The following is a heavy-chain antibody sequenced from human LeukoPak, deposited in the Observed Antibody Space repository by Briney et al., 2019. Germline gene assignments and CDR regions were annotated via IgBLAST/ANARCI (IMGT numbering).Heavy chain of an antibody. CDR1: GYTFTGYY. CDR3: ARAGSTIIESDY. Sequence: ASVKVSCKASGYTFTGYYMHWVRQAPGQGLEWMGRINPNSGGTNYTQKFQGRVTMTRDTSISTAYMELSRLRSDDTAVYYCARAGSTIIESDYWGQGTLVTVSS. CDR2: INPNSGGT. D-gene: IGHD5/OR15-5a*01. J-gene: IGHJ4*02. V-gene: IGHV1-2*06.